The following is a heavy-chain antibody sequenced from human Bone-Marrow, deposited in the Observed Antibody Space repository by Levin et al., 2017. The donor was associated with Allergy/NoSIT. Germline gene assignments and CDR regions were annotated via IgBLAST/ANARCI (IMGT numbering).Heavy chain of an antibody. CDR1: GFSLSTSGVR. Sequence: SGPTLVKPTQTLTLTCTFSGFSLSTSGVRVSWIRQPPGKALEWLARIDWDDDKFYRTSLQTRLTISKDTSKNQVVLTMTNLDPVDTATYYCARMMTCSGGDCYDAFDVWGQGTLVTVSS. V-gene: IGHV2-70*04. CDR2: IDWDDDK. CDR3: ARMMTCSGGDCYDAFDV. J-gene: IGHJ3*01. D-gene: IGHD2-15*01.